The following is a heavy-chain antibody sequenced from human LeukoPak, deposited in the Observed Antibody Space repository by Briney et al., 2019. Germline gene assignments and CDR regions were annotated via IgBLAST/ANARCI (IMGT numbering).Heavy chain of an antibody. J-gene: IGHJ4*02. CDR2: LNPSGGST. D-gene: IGHD1-26*01. CDR1: GYTFTSYY. CDR3: ARVIRDSGSYYSVDY. Sequence: ASVKVSCKASGYTFTSYYMHWVRQAPGQGLEWMGLLNPSGGSTSYAQKFQGRVTMTRDMSTSTVYMELSSLRSEDTAVYYCARVIRDSGSYYSVDYWGQGTRITVSS. V-gene: IGHV1-46*01.